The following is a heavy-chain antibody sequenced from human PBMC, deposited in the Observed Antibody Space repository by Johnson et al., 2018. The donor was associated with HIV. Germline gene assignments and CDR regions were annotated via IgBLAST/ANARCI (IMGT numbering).Heavy chain of an antibody. D-gene: IGHD3-10*01. CDR1: GFTFRNYA. CDR2: IRSDGSNK. Sequence: QMQLVESGGGVVQPGGSLRLSCAASGFTFRNYAMHWVRKAPGKGLEWVAFIRSDGSNKSYADSVRGRFTISRDNSKNTLSLQMNTLRAEDTAVYYCAKEMYYCNSGNHFDAFHVWGQGTLVTVSS. V-gene: IGHV3-30*02. J-gene: IGHJ3*01. CDR3: AKEMYYCNSGNHFDAFHV.